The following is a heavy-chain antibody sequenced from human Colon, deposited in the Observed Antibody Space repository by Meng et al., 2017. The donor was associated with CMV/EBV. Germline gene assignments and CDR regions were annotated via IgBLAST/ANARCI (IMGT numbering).Heavy chain of an antibody. Sequence: GESLKIFCAASGFTFSRYNMNWVRQAPGKGLEWVSYITSSGTTIYYADSVKGRFTISRDNAKNSLYLQMNNLRAEDTALYFFVRDSGYGGGCDYWGQGTLVTVSS. J-gene: IGHJ4*02. V-gene: IGHV3-48*04. D-gene: IGHD5-12*01. CDR1: GFTFSRYN. CDR2: ITSSGTTI. CDR3: VRDSGYGGGCDY.